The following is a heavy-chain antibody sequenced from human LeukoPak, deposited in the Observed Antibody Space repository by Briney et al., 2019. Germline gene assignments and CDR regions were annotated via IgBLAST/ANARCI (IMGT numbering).Heavy chain of an antibody. V-gene: IGHV1-69*05. CDR1: GGTFSSYA. D-gene: IGHD6-13*01. J-gene: IGHJ4*02. CDR3: ARVGSVAAAGTFADDY. CDR2: IIPIFGTA. Sequence: GASVKASCKASGGTFSSYAISWVRQAPGQGLEWMGGIIPIFGTANYAQKFQGRVTITTDESTSTAYMELSSLRSEDTAVYYCARVGSVAAAGTFADDYWGQGTLVTVSS.